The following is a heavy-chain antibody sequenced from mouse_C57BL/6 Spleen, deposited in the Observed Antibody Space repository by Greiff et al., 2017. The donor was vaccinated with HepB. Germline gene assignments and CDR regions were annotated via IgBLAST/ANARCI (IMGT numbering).Heavy chain of an antibody. V-gene: IGHV5-4*01. J-gene: IGHJ2*01. Sequence: EVKLVESGGGLVKPGGSLKLSCAASGFTFSSYAMSWVRQTPEKRLEWVATISDGGSYTYYPDNVKGRFTISRDNAKNNLYLQMSHLKSEDTAMYYCARDRGYGSSLYFDYWGQGTTLTVSS. CDR1: GFTFSSYA. D-gene: IGHD1-1*01. CDR2: ISDGGSYT. CDR3: ARDRGYGSSLYFDY.